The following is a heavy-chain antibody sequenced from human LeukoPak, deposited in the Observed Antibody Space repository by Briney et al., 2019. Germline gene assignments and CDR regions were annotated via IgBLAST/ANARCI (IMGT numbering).Heavy chain of an antibody. V-gene: IGHV3-23*01. CDR2: VIASGYVT. D-gene: IGHD4-23*01. CDR1: GFTFSNYA. Sequence: GGSLTLSCAASGFTFSNYALSWVRQAPGKGLEWVSTVIASGYVTNHAASVKGRFTISRDNSNNTLYVHMNSLRAEDTALYFCAKHPGPYGANPFDSWGLGTLVTVSS. J-gene: IGHJ4*02. CDR3: AKHPGPYGANPFDS.